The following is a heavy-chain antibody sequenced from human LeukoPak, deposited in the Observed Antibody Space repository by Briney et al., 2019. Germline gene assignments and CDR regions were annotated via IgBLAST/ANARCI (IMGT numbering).Heavy chain of an antibody. V-gene: IGHV3-23*01. CDR1: GVTFTRYA. D-gene: IGHD3-10*01. CDR3: ANPPYGSDTNYFDY. CDR2: LSGSADTT. Sequence: GGSLRLFCAASGVTFTRYAKSWPPQARGRGLEWVSALSGSADTTYYTDAVQGRFTISRNHSNSALYLQMNRLRAENTAVSDCANPPYGSDTNYFDYWGQGTLVTVSS. J-gene: IGHJ4*02.